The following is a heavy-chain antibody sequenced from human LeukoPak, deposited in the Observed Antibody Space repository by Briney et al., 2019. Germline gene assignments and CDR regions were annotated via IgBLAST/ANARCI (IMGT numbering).Heavy chain of an antibody. V-gene: IGHV1-69*05. D-gene: IGHD3-3*01. CDR3: ARDSDYDFWSGLDY. CDR1: GGTFSSYA. J-gene: IGHJ4*02. Sequence: ALVKVSCKASGGTFSSYAISWVRQAPGQGLEWMGGIIPIFGTANYAQKFQGRVTITTDESTSTAYMELSRLRSEDTAVYYCARDSDYDFWSGLDYWGQGTLVTVSS. CDR2: IIPIFGTA.